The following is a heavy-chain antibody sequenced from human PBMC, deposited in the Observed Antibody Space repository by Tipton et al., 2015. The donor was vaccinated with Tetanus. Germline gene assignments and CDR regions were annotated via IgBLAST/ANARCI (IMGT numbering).Heavy chain of an antibody. V-gene: IGHV4-61*08. CDR3: AGVTAQRTELYFDH. CDR2: VYYTGST. CDR1: GDSITRDGYS. Sequence: TLSLTCTASGDSITRDGYSWHWIRQPPGKGLEWIGYVYYTGSTNHNPSLKSRVTISMDRSKNQISLQLTSVTAADTAVYFCAGVTAQRTELYFDHWGQGTLVTVSS. J-gene: IGHJ4*02. D-gene: IGHD6-13*01.